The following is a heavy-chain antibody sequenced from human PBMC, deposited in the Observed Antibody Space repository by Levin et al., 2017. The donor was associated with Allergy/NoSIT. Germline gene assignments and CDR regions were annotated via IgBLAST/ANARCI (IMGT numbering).Heavy chain of an antibody. Sequence: PGGSLRLSCAASGFIFSTYAMSWVRQAPGKGLEYVSSIGGSDGIKYYAESVKGRFTISKDNSKNTLYLQLNSLRVEDTAIYYCAKDIWHYASGAAFDYWGQGTLVTVSS. CDR3: AKDIWHYASGAAFDY. D-gene: IGHD3-10*01. CDR2: IGGSDGIK. V-gene: IGHV3-23*01. J-gene: IGHJ4*02. CDR1: GFIFSTYA.